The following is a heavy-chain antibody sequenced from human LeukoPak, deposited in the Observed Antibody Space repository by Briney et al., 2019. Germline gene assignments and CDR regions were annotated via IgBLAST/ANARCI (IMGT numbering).Heavy chain of an antibody. CDR1: GFTFSSYS. D-gene: IGHD2-21*01. J-gene: IGHJ4*02. CDR2: ISGTSSNI. Sequence: GGSLRLSCAASGFTFSSYSMNWVRQAPGKGLEWVSFISGTSSNIYYADSVKGRFTISRDNAKNSLFLQMNSLRAEDTAVYYCARGLCGGDCYDYWGQGTLVTVSS. V-gene: IGHV3-48*01. CDR3: ARGLCGGDCYDY.